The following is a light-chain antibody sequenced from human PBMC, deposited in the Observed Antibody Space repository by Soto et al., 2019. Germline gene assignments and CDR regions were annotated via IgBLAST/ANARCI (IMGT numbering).Light chain of an antibody. CDR3: QEYNNWPWT. Sequence: ETLMTQSPATLSVPPGERATLSCRASQSVNNNLAWYQQKLCQAPRVLIYGASTRATGIPARFTGSGSGTEFILTITSLQSEDSAVYYCQEYNNWPWTFGQWTKVDIK. J-gene: IGKJ1*01. CDR1: QSVNNN. V-gene: IGKV3-15*01. CDR2: GAS.